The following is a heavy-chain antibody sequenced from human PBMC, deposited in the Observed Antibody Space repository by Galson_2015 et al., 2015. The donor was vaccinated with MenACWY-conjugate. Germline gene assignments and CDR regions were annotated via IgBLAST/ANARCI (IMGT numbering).Heavy chain of an antibody. CDR1: GFTFSSYA. CDR3: ARGEEDIIGYFVS. CDR2: ISSSGNTT. Sequence: SLRLSCAASGFTFSSYAMNWVRQAPGKGLEWVSYISSSGNTTYYADSVKGRFTISRDNAKNSLYLQMNSLRAEDTAVYYCARGEEDIIGYFVSWGQGTLVTVSS. V-gene: IGHV3-48*03. D-gene: IGHD2-15*01. J-gene: IGHJ1*01.